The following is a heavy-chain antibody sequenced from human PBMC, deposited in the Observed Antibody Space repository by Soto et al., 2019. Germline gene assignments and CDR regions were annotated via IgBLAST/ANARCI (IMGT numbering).Heavy chain of an antibody. CDR2: INHSGST. CDR3: ARARIVLMVYARRGDWFDP. V-gene: IGHV4-34*01. Sequence: SETLSLTCAVYGGSFSGYYWSWIRQPPGKGLEWIGEINHSGSTNYNPSLKSRVTISVDTSKNQFSLKLSSVTAADTAVYYCARARIVLMVYARRGDWFDPWGQGTLVTVSS. J-gene: IGHJ5*02. D-gene: IGHD2-8*01. CDR1: GGSFSGYY.